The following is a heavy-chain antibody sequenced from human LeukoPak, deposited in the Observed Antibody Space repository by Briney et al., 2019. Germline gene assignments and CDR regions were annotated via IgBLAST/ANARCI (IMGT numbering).Heavy chain of an antibody. CDR3: ARDVSVRTTVTTGYDAFDI. Sequence: SETLSLTCTVSGGSISSGGYYWSWIRQHPGKGLEWIGYIYYSGSTYYNPSLKSRVTISVDTSKNQFSLKLSSVTAADTAVCYCARDVSVRTTVTTGYDAFDIWGQGTMVTVSS. V-gene: IGHV4-31*03. CDR2: IYYSGST. J-gene: IGHJ3*02. CDR1: GGSISSGGYY. D-gene: IGHD4-17*01.